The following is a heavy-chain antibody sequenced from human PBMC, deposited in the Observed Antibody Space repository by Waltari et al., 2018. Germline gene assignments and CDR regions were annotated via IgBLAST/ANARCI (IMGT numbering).Heavy chain of an antibody. D-gene: IGHD3-3*01. J-gene: IGHJ5*02. CDR2: IRHPGST. V-gene: IGHV4-34*01. Sequence: QLQLQQRGAGLLNPAETLSPTCTVSGSSFSAYYWGWVRQAPGKGLEWIGEIRHPGSTNYNPSLKSRVTISVDTSKNQFSLKLFSVTAADTALYYCTRGGNYDFWSHSPFVDPWGQGTQVTVSS. CDR1: GSSFSAYY. CDR3: TRGGNYDFWSHSPFVDP.